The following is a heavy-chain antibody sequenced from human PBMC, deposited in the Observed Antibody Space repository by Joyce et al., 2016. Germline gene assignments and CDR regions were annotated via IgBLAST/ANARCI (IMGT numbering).Heavy chain of an antibody. Sequence: EVQLVETGGGLVKPGGSLRLSCAASGFSFNYDGMLNNAWMNWVRQAAGKGVEWVGRIKSKGDGGTADYAAPGKGRFTISRDDSKKTVYLQMNGLRTDDTAVYYCADYYHLGSCPPWGQGTLVTVSS. CDR3: ADYYHLGSCPP. D-gene: IGHD3-10*01. J-gene: IGHJ5*02. V-gene: IGHV3-15*07. CDR1: GFSFNYDGMLNNAW. CDR2: IKSKGDGGTA.